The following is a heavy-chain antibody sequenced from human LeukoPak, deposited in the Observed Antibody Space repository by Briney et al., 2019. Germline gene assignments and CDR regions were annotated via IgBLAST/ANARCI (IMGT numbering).Heavy chain of an antibody. CDR2: IYYSGST. V-gene: IGHV4-39*01. CDR1: GGSISSSSYY. J-gene: IGHJ4*02. CDR3: ARQWLVRIDY. D-gene: IGHD6-19*01. Sequence: PSETLSLTCTVSGGSISSSSYYWGWIRQPPGKGLEWIGSIYYSGSTYYNPSLKSRVTISVDTSKNQFSLKLSSVTAADTAVYYCARQWLVRIDYWGQGTLVTVSS.